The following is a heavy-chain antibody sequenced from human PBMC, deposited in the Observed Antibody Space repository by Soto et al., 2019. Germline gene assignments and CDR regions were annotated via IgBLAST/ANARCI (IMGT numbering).Heavy chain of an antibody. CDR2: IYSGGST. CDR3: ARDTWFGELPTPFGFQQ. V-gene: IGHV3-66*01. J-gene: IGHJ1*01. Sequence: GGSLRLSCAASGFTVSSNYMSWVRQAPGKGLEWVSVIYSGGSTYYADSVKGRFTISRDNSKNTLYLQMNSLRAEDTAVYYCARDTWFGELPTPFGFQQWGQGTLVTVSS. CDR1: GFTVSSNY. D-gene: IGHD3-10*01.